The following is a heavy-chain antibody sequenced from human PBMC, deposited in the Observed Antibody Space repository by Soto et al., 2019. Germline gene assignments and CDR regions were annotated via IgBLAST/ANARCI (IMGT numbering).Heavy chain of an antibody. CDR2: IHYSGST. J-gene: IGHJ4*02. CDR1: GGSISSSSYY. CDR3: VCHDSGYDEIYAY. V-gene: IGHV4-39*01. Sequence: SETLSLTCTVSGGSISSSSYYWGWIRQPPGKGLEWIGSIHYSGSTYYNPSLKSRVTISVDTSKNQFSLKLSSVTAADTAVYYCVCHDSGYDEIYAYCGRGTLVTGSS. D-gene: IGHD5-12*01.